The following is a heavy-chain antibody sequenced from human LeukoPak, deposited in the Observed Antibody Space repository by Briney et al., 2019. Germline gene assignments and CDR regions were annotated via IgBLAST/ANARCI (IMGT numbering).Heavy chain of an antibody. J-gene: IGHJ4*02. CDR1: GFTFSTYS. CDR3: ARDGHSGYPFDY. CDR2: ITSSSTYI. Sequence: GGSLRLSCVASGFTFSTYSMNWVRQAPGKGLEWVSSITSSSTYIYYADSVKGRFTISRDNAKNSLYLQMNSLRAEDTAVYYCARDGHSGYPFDYWGQGTLVTVSS. D-gene: IGHD5-12*01. V-gene: IGHV3-21*01.